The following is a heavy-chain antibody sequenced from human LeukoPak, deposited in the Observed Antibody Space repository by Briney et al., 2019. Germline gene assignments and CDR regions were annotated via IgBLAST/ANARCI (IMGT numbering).Heavy chain of an antibody. CDR1: GFTVSSNY. CDR2: IYSTGST. CDR3: ARGLIERSWFDP. J-gene: IGHJ5*02. V-gene: IGHV3-53*01. Sequence: PGGSLRLSCAASGFTVSSNYMNWVRQAPGKGLEWVSVIYSTGSTYYAGSVKGRFTISRDNSKNTLYLQMNSLRAEDTAVYYCARGLIERSWFDPWGQGTLVTVSS. D-gene: IGHD2-8*01.